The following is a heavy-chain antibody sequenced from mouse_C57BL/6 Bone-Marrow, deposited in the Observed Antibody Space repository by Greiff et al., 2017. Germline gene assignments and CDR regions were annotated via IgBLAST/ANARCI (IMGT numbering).Heavy chain of an antibody. V-gene: IGHV1-81*01. CDR1: GYTFTSYG. Sequence: VQLVESGAELARPGASVKLSCKASGYTFTSYGISWVKQRTGQGLEWIGEIYPRSGNTYYNEKFKGKATLTADKSSSTAYMELRSLTSEGSAVYVCARRRKSTMGTTRAWFAYWGQGTLVTVSA. D-gene: IGHD2-2*01. CDR2: IYPRSGNT. CDR3: ARRRKSTMGTTRAWFAY. J-gene: IGHJ3*01.